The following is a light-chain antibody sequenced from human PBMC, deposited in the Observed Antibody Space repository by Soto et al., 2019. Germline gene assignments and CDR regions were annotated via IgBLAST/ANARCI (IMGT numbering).Light chain of an antibody. V-gene: IGKV3-20*01. CDR1: QSVSSSY. CDR2: GAS. J-gene: IGKJ1*01. CDR3: QQYGSSPWT. Sequence: PGERATLSCRASQSVSSSYLAWYQQKPGQAPRLLIYGASSRATGIPDRYSGSGSGTDFTLTISRLEPEDFAVYYCQQYGSSPWTFGQGTKVEIK.